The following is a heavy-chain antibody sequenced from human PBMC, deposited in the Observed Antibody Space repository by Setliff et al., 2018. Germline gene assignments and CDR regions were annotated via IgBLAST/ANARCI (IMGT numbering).Heavy chain of an antibody. CDR1: GFTFSTYW. CDR2: IRKDGSEK. V-gene: IGHV3-7*03. Sequence: GSLRLSCAASGFTFSTYWMNWVRQAPGKGLEWVASIRKDGSEKYYVDSVKGRFTISRDNAKNSVYLQMNSLRAEDTAVYYCARDILGSFSYWGQGTLVTVSS. CDR3: ARDILGSFSY. D-gene: IGHD2-15*01. J-gene: IGHJ4*02.